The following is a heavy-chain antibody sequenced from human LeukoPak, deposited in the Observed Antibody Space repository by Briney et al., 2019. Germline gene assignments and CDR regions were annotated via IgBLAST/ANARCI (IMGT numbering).Heavy chain of an antibody. CDR1: GFTFSSYG. Sequence: GSLRLSCAASGFTFSSYGMHWVRQAPGKGLEWVAVISYDGSNKYYADSVKGRFTISRDNSKNTLYLQMNSLRAEDTAVYYCAKTLRFLEWLFAPFDYWGQGTLVTVSS. D-gene: IGHD3-3*01. J-gene: IGHJ4*02. CDR3: AKTLRFLEWLFAPFDY. V-gene: IGHV3-30*18. CDR2: ISYDGSNK.